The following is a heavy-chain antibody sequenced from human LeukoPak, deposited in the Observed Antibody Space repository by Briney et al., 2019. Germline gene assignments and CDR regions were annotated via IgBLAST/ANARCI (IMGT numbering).Heavy chain of an antibody. V-gene: IGHV4-61*01. Sequence: SETLSLTCTVSGGSVSSGSYYWSWIRQPPGKGLEWIGYIYYSGSTNYNPSLKSRVTISVDTSKNQFSLKLSSVTAADTAVYYCARGEYYDFWSGYYGPYDYCGQGTLVTVSS. D-gene: IGHD3-3*01. CDR3: ARGEYYDFWSGYYGPYDY. J-gene: IGHJ4*02. CDR2: IYYSGST. CDR1: GGSVSSGSYY.